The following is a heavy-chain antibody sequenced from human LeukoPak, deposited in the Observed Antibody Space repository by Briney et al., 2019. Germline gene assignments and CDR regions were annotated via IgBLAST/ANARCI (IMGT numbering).Heavy chain of an antibody. J-gene: IGHJ6*03. CDR1: GYSISSGFY. D-gene: IGHD3/OR15-3a*01. CDR2: IYHSGGT. CDR3: ARERTGASYYYYYMDV. Sequence: SETLSLTCTVSGYSISSGFYWGWIRQPPGKGLEWIGSIYHSGGTYYNPSLKSRVTISVDTSKNQFSLKLSSVTAADTAVYYCARERTGASYYYYYMDVWGKGTTVTVSS. V-gene: IGHV4-38-2*02.